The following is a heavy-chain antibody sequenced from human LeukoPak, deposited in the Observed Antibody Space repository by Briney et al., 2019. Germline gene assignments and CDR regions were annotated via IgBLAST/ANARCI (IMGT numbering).Heavy chain of an antibody. D-gene: IGHD5-18*01. Sequence: SETLSLTCAVYGGSFSGYYWGWIRQPPGKGLEWIGEINHSGSTNYNPSLKSRVTISVDTSKNQFSLKLSSVTAADTAVYYCARRYSYGFDYWGQGTLVTVSS. V-gene: IGHV4-34*01. CDR2: INHSGST. CDR3: ARRYSYGFDY. CDR1: GGSFSGYY. J-gene: IGHJ4*02.